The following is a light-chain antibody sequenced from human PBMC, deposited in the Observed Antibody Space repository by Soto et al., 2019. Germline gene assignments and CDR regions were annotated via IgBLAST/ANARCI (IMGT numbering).Light chain of an antibody. CDR2: KAS. J-gene: IGKJ3*01. Sequence: DIQMTQSPSTLSASVGDRVTITCRASQSISSWLAWYQQKPGKAPKLLIYKASSLESGVPSRFRGSGSGTEFTLTISSLQADDFASYCCQQYNSYSFAFGPGTKMEI. V-gene: IGKV1-5*03. CDR3: QQYNSYSFA. CDR1: QSISSW.